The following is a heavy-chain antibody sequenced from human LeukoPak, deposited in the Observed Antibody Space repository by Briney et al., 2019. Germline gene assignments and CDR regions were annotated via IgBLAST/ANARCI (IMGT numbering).Heavy chain of an antibody. Sequence: GASVKVSCKASGYTFTGYYMHWVRQAPGQGLEWMGWINPNSGGTNYAQKFQGRVTVTRDTSISTAYMELSRLRSDDTAVYCCARDPSYSSSSILGTVVDYWGQGTLVTVSS. D-gene: IGHD6-6*01. CDR2: INPNSGGT. CDR3: ARDPSYSSSSILGTVVDY. J-gene: IGHJ4*02. CDR1: GYTFTGYY. V-gene: IGHV1-2*02.